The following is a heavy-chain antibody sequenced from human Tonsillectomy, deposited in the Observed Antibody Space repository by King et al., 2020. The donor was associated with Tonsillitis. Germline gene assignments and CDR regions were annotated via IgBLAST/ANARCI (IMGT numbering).Heavy chain of an antibody. V-gene: IGHV5-51*03. Sequence: QLVQSGAEVKKPGESLKISCKGSGYSFTSYWIGWLRQMRGKGLEWMGIIYLGDSDTRYSPSFQGQVTISADKSISTAYRQWRSLKASDTAMEYCARLRWGEEYYFDYWGQGTLVTVSS. D-gene: IGHD3-10*01. CDR1: GYSFTSYW. J-gene: IGHJ4*02. CDR2: IYLGDSDT. CDR3: ARLRWGEEYYFDY.